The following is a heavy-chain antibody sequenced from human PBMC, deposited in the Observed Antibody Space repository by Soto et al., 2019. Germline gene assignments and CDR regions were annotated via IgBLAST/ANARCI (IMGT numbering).Heavy chain of an antibody. Sequence: QVQLQESGPGLVKPSETLSLTCTVSGGSIYSYYWSWIRQPPGKEPEWIGYVYYSGTTNYNPSLKSRVTISVDMSNNQFSLRLTSVTAADTAVYYCARGHNGGGSAFDIYGLGPMVTVSS. CDR1: GGSIYSYY. CDR3: ARGHNGGGSAFDI. J-gene: IGHJ3*02. D-gene: IGHD2-8*01. V-gene: IGHV4-59*01. CDR2: VYYSGTT.